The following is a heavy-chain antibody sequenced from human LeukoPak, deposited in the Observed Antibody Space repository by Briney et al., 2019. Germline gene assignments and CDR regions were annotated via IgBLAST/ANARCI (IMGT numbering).Heavy chain of an antibody. CDR3: ARDWYSGSSPFDY. D-gene: IGHD1-26*01. CDR2: FFYTGGT. CDR1: GGSISSYY. V-gene: IGHV4-59*12. J-gene: IGHJ4*02. Sequence: SETLSLTCTVSGGSISSYYWSWIRQPPGKGLEWIGSFFYTGGTYYNPSLSSRVIISVDTSKNQFSLKLSSVTAADTAVYYCARDWYSGSSPFDYWGQGTLVTVSS.